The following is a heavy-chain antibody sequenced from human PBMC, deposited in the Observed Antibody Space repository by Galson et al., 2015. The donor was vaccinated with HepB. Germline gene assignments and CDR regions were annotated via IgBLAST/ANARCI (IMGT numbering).Heavy chain of an antibody. D-gene: IGHD3-22*01. CDR3: TREIVVVITGWRNWFDP. CDR2: IRSKAYGGTT. V-gene: IGHV3-49*03. J-gene: IGHJ5*02. CDR1: GFTFGDYA. Sequence: SLRLSCAASGFTFGDYAMSWFRQAPGKGLEWVGFIRSKAYGGTTEYAASVKGRFTISRDDSKSIAYLQMNSLKTEDTAVYYCTREIVVVITGWRNWFDPWGQGTLVTVSS.